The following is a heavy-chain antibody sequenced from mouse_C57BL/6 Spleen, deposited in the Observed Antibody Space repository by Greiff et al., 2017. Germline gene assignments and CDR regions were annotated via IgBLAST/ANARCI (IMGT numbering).Heavy chain of an antibody. Sequence: VKLQQPGAELVKPGASVKLSCKASGYTFTSYWMHWVKQRPGQGLEWIGMIHPNSGSTNYNEKFKSKATLTVDKSSSTAYMQLSSLTSEDSAVYYCAREAITTVVAPFAYWGQGTLVTVSA. CDR1: GYTFTSYW. D-gene: IGHD1-1*01. CDR2: IHPNSGST. J-gene: IGHJ3*01. V-gene: IGHV1-64*01. CDR3: AREAITTVVAPFAY.